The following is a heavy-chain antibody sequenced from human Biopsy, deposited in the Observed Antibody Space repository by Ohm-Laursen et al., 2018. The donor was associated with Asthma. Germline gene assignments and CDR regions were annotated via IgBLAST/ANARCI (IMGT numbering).Heavy chain of an antibody. Sequence: SSVKVSCKASGYTFIGCHIHWMRQAPGQGLEWMGRINPNSGGTNYAQKFQGRVTMTRDTSISTAYMEVSRLRSDDTAVYYCAAGRTSLQGESLIWGQGTLVSVSS. CDR2: INPNSGGT. CDR3: AAGRTSLQGESLI. CDR1: GYTFIGCH. J-gene: IGHJ4*01. V-gene: IGHV1-2*06. D-gene: IGHD2/OR15-2a*01.